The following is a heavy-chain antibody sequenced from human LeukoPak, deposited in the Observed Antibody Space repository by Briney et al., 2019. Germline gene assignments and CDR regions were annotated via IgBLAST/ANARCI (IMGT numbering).Heavy chain of an antibody. D-gene: IGHD2-21*02. J-gene: IGHJ4*02. CDR2: ISGSDPGT. CDR3: KGSRGSCRGAYCYSFDN. V-gene: IGHV3-23*01. CDR1: GFTFSSYA. Sequence: GGSLRLSCAASGFTFSSYAMHWVRQAPGKGLEWVSAISGSDPGTYYADSVKGRFTISRVNSRNTLYLQMNRLRVEDTAVYCAKGSRGSCRGAYCYSFDNWGQGAVVTVSS.